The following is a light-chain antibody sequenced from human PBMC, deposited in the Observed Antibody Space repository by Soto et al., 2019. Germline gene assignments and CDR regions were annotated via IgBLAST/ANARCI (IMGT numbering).Light chain of an antibody. V-gene: IGKV3-20*01. CDR3: QQYGTSPRT. Sequence: DIVLTHSPVSLSLSPGERATLCCMASQSVSTYLAWYQQKPGQAPRLLIYDTSKRATGIPARFSGSGSGTDFTLTISRLEPEDFAVYYCQQYGTSPRTFGQGTKVDIK. J-gene: IGKJ1*01. CDR2: DTS. CDR1: QSVSTY.